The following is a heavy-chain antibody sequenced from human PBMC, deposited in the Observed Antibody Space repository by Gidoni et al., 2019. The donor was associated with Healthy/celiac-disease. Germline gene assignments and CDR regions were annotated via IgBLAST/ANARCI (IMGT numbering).Heavy chain of an antibody. CDR2: IYYSGST. V-gene: IGHV4-59*08. J-gene: IGHJ4*02. CDR1: GGSISSYY. CDR3: ARYYDSSGYYYDY. Sequence: VQLQESGPGLVKPSETLSLTCPVSGGSISSYYWSWIRQPPGKGLEWIGYIYYSGSTNYNPSLKSRVTISVDTSKNQFSLKLSSVTAADTAVYYCARYYDSSGYYYDYWGQGTLVTVSS. D-gene: IGHD3-22*01.